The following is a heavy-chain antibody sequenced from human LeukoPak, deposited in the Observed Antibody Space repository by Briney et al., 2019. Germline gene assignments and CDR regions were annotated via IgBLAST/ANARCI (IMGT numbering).Heavy chain of an antibody. CDR3: ARAKTPSGWFDP. CDR1: GGSISIGGYY. D-gene: IGHD6-19*01. J-gene: IGHJ5*02. CDR2: IYYSGST. V-gene: IGHV4-31*03. Sequence: KPSQTLSLTCTVFGGSISIGGYYWSWIRQHPGKGLEWIGYIYYSGSTYYNPSLKSRVTISVDTSKNQFSLKLSSVTAADTAVYYCARAKTPSGWFDPWGQGTLVTVSS.